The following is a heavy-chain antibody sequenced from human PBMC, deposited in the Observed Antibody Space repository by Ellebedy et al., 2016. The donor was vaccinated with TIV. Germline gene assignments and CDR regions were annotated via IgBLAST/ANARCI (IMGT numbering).Heavy chain of an antibody. CDR3: ARTDPWQPIDD. CDR1: GGSVSSTRYY. CDR2: VYYSGSP. V-gene: IGHV4-39*01. D-gene: IGHD2-21*02. Sequence: MPSETLSLTCSVSGGSVSSTRYYWAWIRQPPGKGLEYIGSVYYSGSPYYSPSFKSRVTLSADTSKNQFSLNLRTVTAADTAVYYCARTDPWQPIDDWGQGILVSVSS. J-gene: IGHJ4*02.